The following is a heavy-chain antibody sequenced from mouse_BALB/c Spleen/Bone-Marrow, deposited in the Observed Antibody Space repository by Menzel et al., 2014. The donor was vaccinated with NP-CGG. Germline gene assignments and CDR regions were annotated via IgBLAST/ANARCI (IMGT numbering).Heavy chain of an antibody. CDR2: IDPANGNT. Sequence: EVQLQQSGAELVKPGASVKLSCTASGFNIKDTYMHWVKQRPEQGLEWIGRIDPANGNTKYDPKFQGKAAITADTSSNTAYLQLSSLTSEDTAVYYCATLTTVVDAMDYGGQGTSVTVSS. D-gene: IGHD1-1*01. J-gene: IGHJ4*01. CDR1: GFNIKDTY. CDR3: ATLTTVVDAMDY. V-gene: IGHV14-3*02.